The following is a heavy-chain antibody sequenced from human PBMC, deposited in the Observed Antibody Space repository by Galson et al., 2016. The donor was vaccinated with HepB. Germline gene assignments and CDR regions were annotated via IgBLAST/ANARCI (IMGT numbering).Heavy chain of an antibody. CDR1: GYSFSTYW. J-gene: IGHJ6*02. D-gene: IGHD6-19*01. CDR2: IYPGDSDT. Sequence: QSGAEVKQPGESLKISCKGSGYSFSTYWIGWVRQVPGKGLEWMGIIYPGDSDTKYSPSFQGQVTISADESRSAAFLQWNSLKASDNAMYYCVRLPLVSGKRYYGVDVWGQGTTVTVSS. CDR3: VRLPLVSGKRYYGVDV. V-gene: IGHV5-51*01.